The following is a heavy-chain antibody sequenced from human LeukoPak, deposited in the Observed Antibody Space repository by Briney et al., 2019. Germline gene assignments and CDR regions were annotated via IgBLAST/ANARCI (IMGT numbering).Heavy chain of an antibody. CDR1: GFTFSSYG. J-gene: IGHJ4*02. Sequence: GGSLRLSCAASGFTFSSYGMHWVRQAPGKGLEWVAFIRYDGSNKYYADSVKGRFTTSRDNSKNTLYLQMNSLRAEDTAVYYCEMYDILTGYDRSPFDYWGQGTLVTVSS. V-gene: IGHV3-30*02. D-gene: IGHD3-9*01. CDR2: IRYDGSNK. CDR3: EMYDILTGYDRSPFDY.